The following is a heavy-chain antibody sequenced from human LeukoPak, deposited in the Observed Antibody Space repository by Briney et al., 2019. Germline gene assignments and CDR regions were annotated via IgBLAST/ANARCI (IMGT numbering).Heavy chain of an antibody. CDR1: GGSISSSNW. D-gene: IGHD1/OR15-1a*01. CDR3: ARLDGEHGYFQH. J-gene: IGHJ1*01. Sequence: PSETLSLTCAVSGGSISSSNWWSWVRQPPGKGLEWIGEIYHSGSTNYNPSLKSRVTISVDKSKNQFSLKLSSVIAADTAVYYCARLDGEHGYFQHWGQGTLVTVSS. CDR2: IYHSGST. V-gene: IGHV4-4*02.